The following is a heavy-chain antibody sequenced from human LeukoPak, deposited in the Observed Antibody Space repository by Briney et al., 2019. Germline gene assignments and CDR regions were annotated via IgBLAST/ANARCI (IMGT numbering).Heavy chain of an antibody. V-gene: IGHV4-59*01. CDR2: IYYSGST. D-gene: IGHD6-19*01. CDR1: GGSLSDYY. Sequence: SETLSLTCTVSGGSLSDYYWTWVRQPPGKGLDWIGYIYYSGSTNYNPSLKSRVTISVDTSKNQFSLKLSSVTAADTAVYYCARDYGEVAGGGGLDYWGQGTLVTVSS. CDR3: ARDYGEVAGGGGLDY. J-gene: IGHJ4*02.